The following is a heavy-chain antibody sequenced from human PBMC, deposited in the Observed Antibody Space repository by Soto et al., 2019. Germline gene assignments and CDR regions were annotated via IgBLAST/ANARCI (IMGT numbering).Heavy chain of an antibody. D-gene: IGHD3-10*01. J-gene: IGHJ4*02. CDR2: ISGSGRDT. CDR3: AKDGDYHGSGSFLDY. CDR1: GFIFSNYV. Sequence: GGSLRLSCAASGFIFSNYVMTWVRQRPGKGLEWVSTISGSGRDTYYADSVKGRFTISRDSPKNTLYLQINTLRAEDTAIYYCAKDGDYHGSGSFLDYWGQGTLVTVSS. V-gene: IGHV3-23*01.